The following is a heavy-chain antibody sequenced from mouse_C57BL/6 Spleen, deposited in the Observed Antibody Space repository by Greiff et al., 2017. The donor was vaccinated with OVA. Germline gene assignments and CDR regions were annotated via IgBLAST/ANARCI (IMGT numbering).Heavy chain of an antibody. V-gene: IGHV14-4*01. CDR3: TTGTTVVAHWYFDV. CDR2: IDPENGDT. D-gene: IGHD1-1*01. J-gene: IGHJ1*03. Sequence: EVQLQQSGAELVRPVASVKLSCTASGFNIKDDYMHWVKQRPEQGLEWIGWIDPENGDTEYASKFQGKATITADTSSNTAYLQLSSLTSEDTAVYYCTTGTTVVAHWYFDVWGTGTTVTVSS. CDR1: GFNIKDDY.